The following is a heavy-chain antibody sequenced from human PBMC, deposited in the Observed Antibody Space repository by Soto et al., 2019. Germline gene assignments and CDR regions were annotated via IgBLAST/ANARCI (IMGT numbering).Heavy chain of an antibody. D-gene: IGHD2-21*01. CDR1: GFTFSDYY. J-gene: IGHJ6*03. CDR3: ARGHGLVVVGDYYMDV. V-gene: IGHV3-11*01. CDR2: ISSSGSTI. Sequence: GGSLRLSCAASGFTFSDYYMSWIRQAPGKGLEWVSYISSSGSTIYYADSVEGRFTISRDNAKNSLYLQMNSLRAEDTAVYYCARGHGLVVVGDYYMDVWGKGTTVTVSS.